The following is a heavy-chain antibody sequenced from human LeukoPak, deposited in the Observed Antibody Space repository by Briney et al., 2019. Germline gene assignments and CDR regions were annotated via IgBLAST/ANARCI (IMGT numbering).Heavy chain of an antibody. V-gene: IGHV3-30*04. D-gene: IGHD6-6*01. Sequence: GGSLRLSCAASGFTFSSYAMHWVRQAPGKGLEWVAVISYDGSNKYYADSVKGRFTISRDNSKNTLYLQMNSLRAEDTAVYYCARRPYYYYYMDVWGKGTTVTVSS. CDR2: ISYDGSNK. CDR3: ARRPYYYYYMDV. CDR1: GFTFSSYA. J-gene: IGHJ6*03.